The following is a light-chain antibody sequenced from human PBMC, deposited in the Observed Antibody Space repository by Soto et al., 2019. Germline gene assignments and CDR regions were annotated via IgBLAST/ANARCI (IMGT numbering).Light chain of an antibody. Sequence: IVLTQSPGTLSLSPGERATLSCRASQTVSNNFLAWYQEKPGRGPRLLIYGASTRATGIPDRFNGSGSGTDFTLTISRLDPEDFAVYYCRQYGRSLEFAVGGGTKVDIK. J-gene: IGKJ4*01. CDR2: GAS. CDR1: QTVSNNF. V-gene: IGKV3-20*01. CDR3: RQYGRSLEFA.